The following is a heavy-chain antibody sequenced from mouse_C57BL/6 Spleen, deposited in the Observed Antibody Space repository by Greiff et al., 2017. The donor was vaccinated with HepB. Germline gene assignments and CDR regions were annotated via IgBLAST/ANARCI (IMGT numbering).Heavy chain of an antibody. CDR1: GFTFSSYA. CDR3: AREPLTDYYAMDY. J-gene: IGHJ4*01. CDR2: ISDGGSYT. V-gene: IGHV5-4*01. Sequence: DVKLQESGGGLVKPGGSLKLSCAASGFTFSSYAMSWVRQTPEKRLEWVATISDGGSYTYYPDNVKGRFTISRDNAKNNLYLQMSHLKSEDTAMYYCAREPLTDYYAMDYWGQGTSVTVSS. D-gene: IGHD4-1*01.